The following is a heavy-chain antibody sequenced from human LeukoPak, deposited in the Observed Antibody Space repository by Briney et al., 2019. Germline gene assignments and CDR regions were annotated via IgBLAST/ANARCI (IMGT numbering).Heavy chain of an antibody. J-gene: IGHJ1*01. V-gene: IGHV1-46*01. CDR1: GYTFTSYY. D-gene: IGHD3-3*01. CDR3: ARGYYDFWSGYRYEYFQH. Sequence: ASVKVSCKASGYTFTSYYMHWVRQAPGQGLEWMGIINPSGGSTSYAQKFQGRVTMTRDTSTSTVYMELSSLRAEDTAVYYCARGYYDFWSGYRYEYFQHWGQGTLVTVSS. CDR2: INPSGGST.